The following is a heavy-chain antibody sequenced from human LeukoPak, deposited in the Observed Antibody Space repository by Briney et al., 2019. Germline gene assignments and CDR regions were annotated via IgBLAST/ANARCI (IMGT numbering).Heavy chain of an antibody. CDR3: AKDFHYYDRPFDY. D-gene: IGHD3-22*01. V-gene: IGHV3-23*01. CDR2: ISGSGGST. Sequence: AVGSLRLSCAASGFTFSSYAMSWVRQAPGKGLEWVSAISGSGGSTYYADSVKGRFTISTDNSKNTLYLQMNSLRAEDTAVYYRAKDFHYYDRPFDYWGQGTLVTVSS. CDR1: GFTFSSYA. J-gene: IGHJ4*02.